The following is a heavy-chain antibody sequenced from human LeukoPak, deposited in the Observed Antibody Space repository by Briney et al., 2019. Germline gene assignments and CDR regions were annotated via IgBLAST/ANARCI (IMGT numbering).Heavy chain of an antibody. CDR3: ARDSHSSITIFGVGAYYYYMDV. Sequence: GASVKVSCKASGYTFTSYGISWVRQAPGQGLEWMGWISAYNGNTNYAQKLQGRVTMTTDTSTSTAYMELRSLRSDDTAVYYCARDSHSSITIFGVGAYYYYMDVWGQGTTVTVSS. CDR2: ISAYNGNT. CDR1: GYTFTSYG. D-gene: IGHD3-3*01. V-gene: IGHV1-18*01. J-gene: IGHJ6*03.